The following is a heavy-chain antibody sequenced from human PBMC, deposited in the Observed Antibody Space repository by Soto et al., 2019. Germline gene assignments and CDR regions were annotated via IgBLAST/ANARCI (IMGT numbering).Heavy chain of an antibody. D-gene: IGHD3-22*01. CDR2: ISYDGSNK. CDR1: GFTFSSYG. V-gene: IGHV3-30*18. J-gene: IGHJ3*02. Sequence: PGGSLRLSCAASGFTFSSYGMHWVRQAPGKGLEWVAVISYDGSNKYYADSVKGRFTISRDNSKNTLYLQMNSLRAEDTAVYYCAKGLFPYYYDSSGYYGAFDIWGQGTMVTVSS. CDR3: AKGLFPYYYDSSGYYGAFDI.